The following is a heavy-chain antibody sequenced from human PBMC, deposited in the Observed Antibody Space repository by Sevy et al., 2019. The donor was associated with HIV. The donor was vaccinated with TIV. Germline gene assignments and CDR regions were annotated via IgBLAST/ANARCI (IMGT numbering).Heavy chain of an antibody. V-gene: IGHV3-23*01. D-gene: IGHD6-13*01. J-gene: IGHJ6*03. CDR3: AKADSSSWYHYYYYMDV. CDR2: ISGSGGKT. Sequence: GGSLRLSCAASGFTFSSYAMSWVRQAPGKGLEWVSAISGSGGKTYYADSVKGRFTISRDNSKNTLYLQMNSLRAEDTAVYYCAKADSSSWYHYYYYMDVWGKGTTVTVSS. CDR1: GFTFSSYA.